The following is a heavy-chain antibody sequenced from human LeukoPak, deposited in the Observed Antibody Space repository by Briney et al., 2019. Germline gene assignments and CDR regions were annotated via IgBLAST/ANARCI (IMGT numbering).Heavy chain of an antibody. CDR2: IWYDGSNK. CDR3: ARDGVAAAGNFDY. D-gene: IGHD6-13*01. J-gene: IGHJ4*02. V-gene: IGHV3-33*01. Sequence: PGGSLRLSCAASGFTFSSYGMHWVRQAPGKGLEWVAVIWYDGSNKYYADSVKGRFTISRDNSKNTLYLQMNSLRAEDTAVYYCARDGVAAAGNFDYWGQGTLVTVSS. CDR1: GFTFSSYG.